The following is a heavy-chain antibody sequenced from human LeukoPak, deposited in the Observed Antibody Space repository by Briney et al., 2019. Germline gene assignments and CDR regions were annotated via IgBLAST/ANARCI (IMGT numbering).Heavy chain of an antibody. CDR3: ARSTTHPYYNYMDV. CDR1: GFTFSSYW. J-gene: IGHJ6*03. D-gene: IGHD4-17*01. CDR2: INSDGSTT. Sequence: GGSLRLSCVASGFTFSSYWMHWVRQAPGEGLVWVSRINSDGSTTTYADSVKGRFTISRDNAKNTLYLQMYSLRVEDTAVYYCARSTTHPYYNYMDVWGKGTTVTLSS. V-gene: IGHV3-74*01.